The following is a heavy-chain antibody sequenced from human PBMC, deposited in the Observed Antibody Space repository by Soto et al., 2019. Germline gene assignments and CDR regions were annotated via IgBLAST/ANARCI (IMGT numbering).Heavy chain of an antibody. D-gene: IGHD3-3*01. CDR2: ISYDGSNK. CDR3: ARAITIFGVVIRDYYYGMDV. J-gene: IGHJ6*02. Sequence: PGGSLRLSCAASGFTFSSYAMHWVRQAPGKGLEWVAVISYDGSNKYYADSVKGRFTISRDNSKNTLYLQMNSLGAEDTAVYYCARAITIFGVVIRDYYYGMDVWGQGTTVTVSS. CDR1: GFTFSSYA. V-gene: IGHV3-30-3*01.